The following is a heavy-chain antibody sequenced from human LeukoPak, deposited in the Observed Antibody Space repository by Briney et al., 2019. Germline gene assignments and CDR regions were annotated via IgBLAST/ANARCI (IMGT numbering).Heavy chain of an antibody. V-gene: IGHV3-30-3*01. CDR1: RFNFNVYA. J-gene: IGHJ4*02. Sequence: PGRSLRLSCAASRFNFNVYAMHWVRQTPGEGLEWVAVILYDGSKKYYADSVKGRFTISRDNSNNTLYLQMNNLRPEDTAVYYCANRDYWGQGTLVTVSS. CDR3: ANRDY. CDR2: ILYDGSKK.